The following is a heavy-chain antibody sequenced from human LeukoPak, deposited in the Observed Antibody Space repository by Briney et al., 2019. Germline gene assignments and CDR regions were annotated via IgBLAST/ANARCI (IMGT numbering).Heavy chain of an antibody. CDR3: ARERQDIVVVPAAIMRANWFDP. CDR1: GGSISSYY. J-gene: IGHJ5*02. D-gene: IGHD2-2*02. CDR2: IYYSGST. Sequence: SETLSLTCTVSGGSISSYYWSWIRQPPGEGLEWIGYIYYSGSTNYNPSLKSRVTISVDTSKNQFSLKLSSVTAADTAVYYCARERQDIVVVPAAIMRANWFDPWGQGALVTVSS. V-gene: IGHV4-59*01.